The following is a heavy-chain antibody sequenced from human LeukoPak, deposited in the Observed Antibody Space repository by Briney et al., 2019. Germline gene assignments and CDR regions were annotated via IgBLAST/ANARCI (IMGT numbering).Heavy chain of an antibody. Sequence: PGGSLRLSCAASGFTFSNYWMTWVRQAPGKGLEWVAHINQDGSEGHDMDSVKARFTISRDNAKNSLSLQMSSLRAEDTAVYYCVRDGGVSGYDLLDYWGQGTLVTVSS. V-gene: IGHV3-7*01. CDR2: INQDGSEG. CDR3: VRDGGVSGYDLLDY. D-gene: IGHD5-12*01. J-gene: IGHJ4*02. CDR1: GFTFSNYW.